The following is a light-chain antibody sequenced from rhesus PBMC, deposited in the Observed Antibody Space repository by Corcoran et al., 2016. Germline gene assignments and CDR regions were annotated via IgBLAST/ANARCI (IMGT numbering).Light chain of an antibody. Sequence: EIVMTQSPATLSLSPGERATLSCRASQSVSSYVAWYQQKPEQAPRLPIYGVSSRATGIPERVSGSGLVTDFNLILSILEPGDVGVYYCQQYNNWNSFGQRTKVEIK. CDR1: QSVSSY. V-gene: IGKV3S9*01. CDR2: GVS. CDR3: QQYNNWNS. J-gene: IGKJ2*01.